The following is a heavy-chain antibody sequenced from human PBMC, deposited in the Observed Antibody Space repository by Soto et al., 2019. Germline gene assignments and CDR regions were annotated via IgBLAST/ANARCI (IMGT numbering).Heavy chain of an antibody. V-gene: IGHV4-59*01. J-gene: IGHJ4*02. Sequence: QVYLQESGPGLVKPSETLSLTCTVSGGSINGYFWSWVRQPPGKGLEWIAYIYSSGSTNYSPSLRSRVTTPVDTSKHQLCLELTSVTAAGTAVYFCARGRGLYWVYSFDYLGPGTLFTVSS. CDR3: ARGRGLYWVYSFDY. CDR1: GGSINGYF. CDR2: IYSSGST. D-gene: IGHD1-26*01.